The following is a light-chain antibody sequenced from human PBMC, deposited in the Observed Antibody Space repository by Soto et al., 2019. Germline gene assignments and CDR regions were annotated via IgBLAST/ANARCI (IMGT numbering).Light chain of an antibody. J-gene: IGKJ4*01. CDR2: GAF. Sequence: EIVMTQSPATLSVSPGETPTLSCRASQSVSFHLAWYQQKPGQGPRLLIYGAFTRATGIPARFSGSGSGTDFTLTISSLQSEDFAVYYCQQYKNWPPLTFGGGTKVEIK. CDR3: QQYKNWPPLT. V-gene: IGKV3-15*01. CDR1: QSVSFH.